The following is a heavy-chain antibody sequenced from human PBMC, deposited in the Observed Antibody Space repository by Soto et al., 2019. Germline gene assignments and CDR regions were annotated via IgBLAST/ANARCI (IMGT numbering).Heavy chain of an antibody. CDR1: GFTFSSCG. J-gene: IGHJ6*02. CDR2: IWYDGSNK. Sequence: QVQLVESGGGVVQPGRSLRLSCAASGFTFSSCGMHWVRQAPGKGLEWVAVIWYDGSNKYYADSVKGRFTISRDNSKNTLYLQMNSLRAEDTAVYYCARNSVLWFGEPKPLGGMDVWGQGTTVTVSS. D-gene: IGHD3-10*01. CDR3: ARNSVLWFGEPKPLGGMDV. V-gene: IGHV3-33*01.